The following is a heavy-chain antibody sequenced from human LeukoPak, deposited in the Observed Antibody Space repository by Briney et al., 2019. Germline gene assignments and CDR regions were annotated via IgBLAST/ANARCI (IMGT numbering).Heavy chain of an antibody. V-gene: IGHV4-34*01. J-gene: IGHJ3*02. CDR2: INHSGST. CDR1: GESFSGYY. Sequence: SETLSLTCTVYGESFSGYYWSWIRQPPGKGLEWIGEINHSGSTNYNPSLKSRVTMSVDTSKNQFSLKLSSVTAADTAVYYCARSNYVWGSYRPRQSDAFDIWGQGTMVTVSS. D-gene: IGHD3-16*02. CDR3: ARSNYVWGSYRPRQSDAFDI.